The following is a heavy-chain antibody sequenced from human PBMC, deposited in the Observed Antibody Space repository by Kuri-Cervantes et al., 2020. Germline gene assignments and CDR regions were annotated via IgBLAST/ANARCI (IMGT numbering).Heavy chain of an antibody. D-gene: IGHD2-15*01. CDR2: ISGSGGST. CDR3: AKVRSALPDDY. J-gene: IGHJ4*02. V-gene: IGHV3-23*01. CDR1: GFTFSDYY. Sequence: GGSLRLSCAASGFTFSDYYMSWIRQAPGKGLEWVSAISGSGGSTYYADSVKGRFTISRDNSKSTLYLQMNSLRAEDTAVYYCAKVRSALPDDYWGQGTPVTVSS.